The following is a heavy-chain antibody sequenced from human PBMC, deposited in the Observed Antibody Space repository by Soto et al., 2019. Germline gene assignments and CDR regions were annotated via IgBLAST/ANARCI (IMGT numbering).Heavy chain of an antibody. J-gene: IGHJ4*02. CDR2: ISAYNGNT. D-gene: IGHD6-13*01. CDR1: GYTFTSYG. V-gene: IGHV1-18*01. CDR3: ARVTRSIAAAGTSPDY. Sequence: ASVKVSCKASGYTFTSYGISWVRQAHGKGLEWMGWISAYNGNTNYAQKLQGRVTMTTDTSTSTAYMELRSLRSDDTAVYSCARVTRSIAAAGTSPDYWGQGPLVTVSS.